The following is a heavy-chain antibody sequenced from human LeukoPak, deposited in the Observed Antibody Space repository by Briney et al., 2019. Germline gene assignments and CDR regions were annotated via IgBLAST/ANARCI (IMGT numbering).Heavy chain of an antibody. Sequence: GGSLRLSCAASGFTFSSYGMHWVRQAPGKGLEWVSYISSSGSTIYYADSVKGRFTISRDNAKNSLYLQMNSLRAEDTAVYYCARDRYYYDNNWFDPWGQGTLVTVSS. V-gene: IGHV3-48*04. CDR2: ISSSGSTI. D-gene: IGHD3-22*01. CDR1: GFTFSSYG. CDR3: ARDRYYYDNNWFDP. J-gene: IGHJ5*02.